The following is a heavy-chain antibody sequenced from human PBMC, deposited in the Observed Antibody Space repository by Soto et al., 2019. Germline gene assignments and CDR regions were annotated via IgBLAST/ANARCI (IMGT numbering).Heavy chain of an antibody. CDR1: GFTFSTSG. D-gene: IGHD3-22*01. Sequence: QMQLVQSGPEVKKPGTSVTVSCKASGFTFSTSGVQWVRQARGQRLEWIGWIVVGSGDTNYAQKFQERVTITRDMSTSTVYMELSSLTSEDTAVYYCAAIHRWLLGDWYFDFWGRGTLVTVSS. V-gene: IGHV1-58*01. CDR3: AAIHRWLLGDWYFDF. CDR2: IVVGSGDT. J-gene: IGHJ2*01.